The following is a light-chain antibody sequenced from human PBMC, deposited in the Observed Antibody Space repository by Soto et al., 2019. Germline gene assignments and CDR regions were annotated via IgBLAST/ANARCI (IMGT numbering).Light chain of an antibody. Sequence: DVVLTQSPDSLPVSLGERATINCKSSQSLLYSSNNKNYLAWYQQNPGQPPKLLIYWASTRESGVPDRFSGSGSGTDFTLTISGLQAEDVAVYYCQQYYNTPYTFGQWTKLEIK. J-gene: IGKJ2*01. CDR3: QQYYNTPYT. CDR1: QSLLYSSNNKNY. CDR2: WAS. V-gene: IGKV4-1*01.